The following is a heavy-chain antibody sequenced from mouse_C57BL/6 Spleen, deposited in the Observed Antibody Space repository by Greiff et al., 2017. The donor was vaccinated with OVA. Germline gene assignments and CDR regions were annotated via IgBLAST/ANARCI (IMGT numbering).Heavy chain of an antibody. Sequence: VQLQESGAELVMPGASVKLSCKASGYTFTSYWMHWVKQRPGQGLEWIGEIDPSDSYTNYNQKFKGKSTLTVDKSSSTAYMQLSSLTSEDSAVYYCARQTGTDYYAMDYWGQGTSVTVSS. CDR2: IDPSDSYT. V-gene: IGHV1-69*01. CDR1: GYTFTSYW. CDR3: ARQTGTDYYAMDY. J-gene: IGHJ4*01. D-gene: IGHD4-1*01.